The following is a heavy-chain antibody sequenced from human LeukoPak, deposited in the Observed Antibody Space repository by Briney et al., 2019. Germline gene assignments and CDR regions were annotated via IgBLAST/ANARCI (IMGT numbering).Heavy chain of an antibody. CDR2: ISAYNGNT. CDR1: GYTFTSYG. Sequence: ASVKVSCKASGYTFTSYGISWVRQAPGQGLEWMAWISAYNGNTNYAQKLQGRVTMTTDTSTSTAYMELRSLRSDDTAVYYCARDQKYYDFWSGYQNFDYWGQGTLVTVSS. CDR3: ARDQKYYDFWSGYQNFDY. V-gene: IGHV1-18*01. J-gene: IGHJ4*02. D-gene: IGHD3-3*01.